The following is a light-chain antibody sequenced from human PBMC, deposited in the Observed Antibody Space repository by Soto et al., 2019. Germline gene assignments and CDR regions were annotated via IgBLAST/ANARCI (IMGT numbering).Light chain of an antibody. V-gene: IGLV2-14*03. J-gene: IGLJ2*01. Sequence: QSALTQPASVSGSPGQSITISCTGTSSDVGAYNYVSWYQQHPGKAPKVMIFDVSNRPSGGSNRFSGSKSGNTASLTISGLQAEDEADYYCSSYTTSSTVVFGGGTKVTVL. CDR3: SSYTTSSTVV. CDR2: DVS. CDR1: SSDVGAYNY.